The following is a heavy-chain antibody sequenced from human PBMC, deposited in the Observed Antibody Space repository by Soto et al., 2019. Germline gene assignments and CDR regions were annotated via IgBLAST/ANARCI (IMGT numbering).Heavy chain of an antibody. V-gene: IGHV1-69*02. D-gene: IGHD3-9*01. CDR1: GGTFSSYT. CDR2: IIPILGIA. CDR3: ARAGKAGYHRRYFDY. J-gene: IGHJ4*02. Sequence: ASVKVSCKASGGTFSSYTISWVRQAPGQGLEWMGRIIPILGIANYAQKFQGRVTITADKSTSTAYMELSSLRSEDTAVYYCARAGKAGYHRRYFDYWGQGTLVTVSS.